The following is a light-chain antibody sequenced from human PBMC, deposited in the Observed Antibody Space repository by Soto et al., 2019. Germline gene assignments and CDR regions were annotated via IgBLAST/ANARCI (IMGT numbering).Light chain of an antibody. CDR1: SSDVGSYNL. CDR2: EVS. V-gene: IGLV2-23*02. Sequence: QSALTQPASVSGSPRQSITISCSGTSSDVGSYNLVSWYQQHPGKAPKLMIYEVSKRPSGVSNRFSRSKSGNTASLTISRLQAEDEADYYCCSYAGSSTPYVFGTGTKVTVL. J-gene: IGLJ1*01. CDR3: CSYAGSSTPYV.